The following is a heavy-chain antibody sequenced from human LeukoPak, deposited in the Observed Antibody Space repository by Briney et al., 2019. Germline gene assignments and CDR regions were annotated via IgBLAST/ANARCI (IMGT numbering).Heavy chain of an antibody. V-gene: IGHV1-2*02. Sequence: VAAVKVSCKASGYTFPDYYIHWVRQAPGQGLEWIGFINSNSGGTHYAQKFQGRVTVTRDTSINTVYMEMIRLRSDDTAVYYCARKGRIYGDYDYWGRGTLVTVSS. D-gene: IGHD4-17*01. CDR2: INSNSGGT. CDR3: ARKGRIYGDYDY. J-gene: IGHJ4*02. CDR1: GYTFPDYY.